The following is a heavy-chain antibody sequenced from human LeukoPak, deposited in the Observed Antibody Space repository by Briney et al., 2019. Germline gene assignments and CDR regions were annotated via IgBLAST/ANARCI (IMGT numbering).Heavy chain of an antibody. V-gene: IGHV4-4*07. CDR3: ARGFSVAGMRSFDY. CDR2: IYTSGTT. D-gene: IGHD6-19*01. J-gene: IGHJ4*02. CDR1: DGSISGYY. Sequence: SETLSLTCTVSDGSISGYYWNWIRQPAGKGLEWIGRIYTSGTTTYSPSLKSRVTLSIDTSKDQFSLSLNSVTAADTAVYYCARGFSVAGMRSFDYWGQGILVTVSS.